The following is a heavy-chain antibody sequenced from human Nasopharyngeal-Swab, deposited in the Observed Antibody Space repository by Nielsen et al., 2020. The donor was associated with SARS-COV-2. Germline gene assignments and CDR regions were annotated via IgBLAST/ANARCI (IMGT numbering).Heavy chain of an antibody. CDR3: ARGGGDDYVWGSYNYYFDY. CDR1: GFTVSSNY. CDR2: IYSGGST. V-gene: IGHV3-53*01. Sequence: GGSLRLSCAASGFTVSSNYMSWVRRAPGKGLEWVSVIYSGGSTYYADSVKGRFTISRDNSKNTLYLQMNSLRAEDTAVYYCARGGGDDYVWGSYNYYFDYWGQGTLVTVSS. J-gene: IGHJ4*02. D-gene: IGHD3-16*01.